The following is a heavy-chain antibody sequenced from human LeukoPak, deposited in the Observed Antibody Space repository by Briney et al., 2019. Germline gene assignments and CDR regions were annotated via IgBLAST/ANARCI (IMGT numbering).Heavy chain of an antibody. CDR3: ARDGPTVLLWLAGLDL. J-gene: IGHJ3*01. Sequence: ASVKVSCKTSGYTFTNYYIHWVRQAPGQGLGWMGWINPRSGDRSYERKFQGRVTLTRDTSISTVYMELSSLRSDDTAVYYCARDGPTVLLWLAGLDLWGQGTMVTVSS. V-gene: IGHV1-2*02. CDR2: INPRSGDR. CDR1: GYTFTNYY. D-gene: IGHD3-10*01.